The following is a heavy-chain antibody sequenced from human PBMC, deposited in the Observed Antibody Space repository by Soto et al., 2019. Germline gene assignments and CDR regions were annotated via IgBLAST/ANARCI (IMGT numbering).Heavy chain of an antibody. J-gene: IGHJ5*02. CDR2: ISWNSGSI. D-gene: IGHD6-6*01. Sequence: EVQLVESGGGLVQPGRSLRLSCAASGFTFDDYAMHWVRQGPGKGLEWVSGISWNSGSIGYVDSVQGRFTISRDNVKKSLYLQMNSLRPQDTALYYCVKGRDRSSSSWFDHWGQGTLVTVSS. CDR1: GFTFDDYA. CDR3: VKGRDRSSSSWFDH. V-gene: IGHV3-9*01.